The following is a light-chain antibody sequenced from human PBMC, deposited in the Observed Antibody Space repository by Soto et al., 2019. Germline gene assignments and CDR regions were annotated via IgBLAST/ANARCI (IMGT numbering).Light chain of an antibody. CDR3: QQDGSSPPT. Sequence: EIVLTQSPGTLSLSPGERATLSCRASQSVSSSYLDWYQQKPGQAPRLLIYGASSRATGIPDRFSGSGSGTDFTLTISRLQPEDFAMYYCQQDGSSPPTFGGGTKVEIK. CDR1: QSVSSSY. V-gene: IGKV3-20*01. CDR2: GAS. J-gene: IGKJ4*01.